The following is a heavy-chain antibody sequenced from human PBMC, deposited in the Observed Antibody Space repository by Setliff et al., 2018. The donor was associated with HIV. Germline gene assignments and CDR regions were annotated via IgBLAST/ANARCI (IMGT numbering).Heavy chain of an antibody. CDR1: GDSISSESSF. CDR2: INHSGST. J-gene: IGHJ6*03. CDR3: ARGARLLAGYSDRWDYYYMAV. V-gene: IGHV4-39*07. D-gene: IGHD6-13*01. Sequence: SETLSLTCSVSGDSISSESSFWIWIRQPPGKGLEWIGEINHSGSTHYNPSLKSRFTISVDTSKNQFSLKVNSVTAADTAVYYCARGARLLAGYSDRWDYYYMAVWGKGTTVTVSS.